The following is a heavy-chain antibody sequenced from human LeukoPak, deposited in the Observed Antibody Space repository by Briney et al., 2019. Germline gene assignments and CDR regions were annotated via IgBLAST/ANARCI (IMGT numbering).Heavy chain of an antibody. CDR2: INWNGGSI. V-gene: IGHV3-9*01. CDR3: AKSVDSSGYYYGPGS. CDR1: GLTFDDYA. J-gene: IGHJ5*02. D-gene: IGHD3-22*01. Sequence: GGSLRLSCAASGLTFDDYAMHWVRQAPGKGLEWVSGINWNGGSIGYADSVKGRFTISRDNAKDSLYLQMNSLRAEDTALYYCAKSVDSSGYYYGPGSWGQGTLVTVSS.